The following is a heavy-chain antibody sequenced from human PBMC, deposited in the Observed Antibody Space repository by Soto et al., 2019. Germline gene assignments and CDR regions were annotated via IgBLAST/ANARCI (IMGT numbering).Heavy chain of an antibody. J-gene: IGHJ4*02. CDR2: IRSKTNSYAT. Sequence: GGSLRLSCAASGFTFGGSAMHWVRQASGKGLEWVGHIRSKTNSYATAYAESVKGRFTISRDDSMNTAYLQMNSLKPEDTAVYFCTRQTDAVQWLVVPTDYNFDYWGQGTLVTVSS. CDR1: GFTFGGSA. V-gene: IGHV3-73*01. D-gene: IGHD6-19*01. CDR3: TRQTDAVQWLVVPTDYNFDY.